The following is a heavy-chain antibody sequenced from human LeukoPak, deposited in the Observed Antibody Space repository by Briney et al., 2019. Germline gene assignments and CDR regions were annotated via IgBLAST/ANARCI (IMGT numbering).Heavy chain of an antibody. J-gene: IGHJ4*02. CDR3: ARSTAPYYDFWSGYYTEGGVGYYFDY. D-gene: IGHD3-3*01. CDR2: ISSSSSYI. Sequence: AGGSLRLSCAASGFTFSSYAMSWVRQAPGKGLEWVSSISSSSSYIYYADSVKGRFTISRDNAKNSLYLQMNSLRAEDTAVYYCARSTAPYYDFWSGYYTEGGVGYYFDYWGQGTLVTVSS. CDR1: GFTFSSYA. V-gene: IGHV3-21*01.